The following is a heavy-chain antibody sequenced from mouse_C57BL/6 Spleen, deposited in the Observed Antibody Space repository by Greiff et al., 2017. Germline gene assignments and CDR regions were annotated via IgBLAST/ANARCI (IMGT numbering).Heavy chain of an antibody. D-gene: IGHD2-1*01. V-gene: IGHV3-6*01. Sequence: EVQLQQSGPGLVKPSQSLSLTCSVTGYSITSGYYWNWIRQFPGNKLEWMGYISYDGSNNYNPSLKNRISITRDTSKNQFFLKLNSVTTEDTATYYCARDYGNYLAWFAYWGQGTLVTVSA. CDR1: GYSITSGYY. CDR2: ISYDGSN. CDR3: ARDYGNYLAWFAY. J-gene: IGHJ3*01.